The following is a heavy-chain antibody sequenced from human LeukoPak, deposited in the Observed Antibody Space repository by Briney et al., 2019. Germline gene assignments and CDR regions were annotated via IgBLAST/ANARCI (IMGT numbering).Heavy chain of an antibody. J-gene: IGHJ4*02. CDR2: ISYDGSNK. Sequence: GGSLRLSCAASGFTFSSYAMHWVRQAPGKGLEWVAVISYDGSNKYYADSVKGRFTISRDNSKNTLYPQMNSLRAEDTAVYYCARDHLVSSGATSGLYWGQGTLVTVSS. D-gene: IGHD1-26*01. CDR3: ARDHLVSSGATSGLY. CDR1: GFTFSSYA. V-gene: IGHV3-30-3*01.